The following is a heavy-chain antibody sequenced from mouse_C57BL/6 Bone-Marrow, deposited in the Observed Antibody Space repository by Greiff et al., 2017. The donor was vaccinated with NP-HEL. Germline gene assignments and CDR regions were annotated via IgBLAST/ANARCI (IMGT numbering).Heavy chain of an antibody. CDR1: GFTFSSYA. J-gene: IGHJ3*01. CDR3: ARFLGSSLAGFAY. D-gene: IGHD1-1*01. CDR2: ISDGGSYT. Sequence: EVQRVESGGGLVKPGGSLKLSCAASGFTFSSYAMSWVRQTPEKRLEWVAIISDGGSYTYYPDNVKGRFTISRDNAKNNLYLQMSHLKSEDTAMYYCARFLGSSLAGFAYWGQGTLVTVSA. V-gene: IGHV5-4*01.